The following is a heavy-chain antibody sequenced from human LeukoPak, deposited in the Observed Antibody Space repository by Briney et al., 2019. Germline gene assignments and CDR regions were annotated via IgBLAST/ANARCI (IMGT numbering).Heavy chain of an antibody. V-gene: IGHV4-61*02. CDR3: ASLYLVTASPVDY. CDR1: GGSISSGSYY. Sequence: SQTLSLTCTVSGGSISSGSYYWSWIRQPAGKGLEWIGRIYTSGSTNYNPSRKSRVTISVDTSKNQFSLKLSSVTAADTAVYYCASLYLVTASPVDYWGQGTLVTVSS. CDR2: IYTSGST. D-gene: IGHD2-21*02. J-gene: IGHJ4*02.